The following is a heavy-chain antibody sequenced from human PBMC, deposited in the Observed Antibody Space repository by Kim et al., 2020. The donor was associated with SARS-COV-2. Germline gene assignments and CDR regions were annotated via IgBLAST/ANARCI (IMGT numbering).Heavy chain of an antibody. CDR1: GFTFSSYG. CDR3: AKEKAVAGGSYYYYGMDV. Sequence: GGSLRLSCAASGFTFSSYGMHWVRQAPGKGLEWVAVISYDGSNKYYADSVKGRFTISRDNSKNTLYLQMNSLRAEDTAVYYCAKEKAVAGGSYYYYGMDVWGQGTTVTVSS. V-gene: IGHV3-30*18. CDR2: ISYDGSNK. D-gene: IGHD6-19*01. J-gene: IGHJ6*02.